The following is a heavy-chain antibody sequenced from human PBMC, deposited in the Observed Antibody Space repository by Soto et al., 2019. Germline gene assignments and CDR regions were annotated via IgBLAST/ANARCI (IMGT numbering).Heavy chain of an antibody. CDR3: ARRVPAAMRAYYYYYMDV. CDR1: GYTFTSYD. J-gene: IGHJ6*03. V-gene: IGHV1-8*01. CDR2: MNPNSGNT. D-gene: IGHD2-2*01. Sequence: ASVKVSCKASGYTFTSYDINWVRQATGQGLEWMGWMNPNSGNTGYAQKFQGRVTMTRNTSISTAYMELSSLRSEDTAVYYCARRVPAAMRAYYYYYMDVWGKGTTVTVSS.